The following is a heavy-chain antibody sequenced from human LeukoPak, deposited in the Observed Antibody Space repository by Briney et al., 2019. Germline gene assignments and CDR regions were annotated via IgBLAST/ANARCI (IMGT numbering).Heavy chain of an antibody. J-gene: IGHJ4*02. Sequence: GGSLRLSCSTSGFTFGDYAMSWVRQAPGKGLEWVGVIQAKAYGGATKYAASVNGRFSISRDDSQSIANLQMNDLKTEDTAVYYCTRAPHPRCSSSGCYLDYWGQGTLVTVSS. CDR2: IQAKAYGGAT. CDR1: GFTFGDYA. V-gene: IGHV3-49*04. CDR3: TRAPHPRCSSSGCYLDY. D-gene: IGHD2-2*01.